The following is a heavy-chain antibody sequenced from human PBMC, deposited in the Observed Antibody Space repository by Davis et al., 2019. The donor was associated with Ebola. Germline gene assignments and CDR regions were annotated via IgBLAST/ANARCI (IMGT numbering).Heavy chain of an antibody. CDR1: TSTFIVCG. D-gene: IGHD2-2*03. CDR3: GKDPGHATAGYLMDV. CDR2: ISYDGRDK. Sequence: PGGSLRLSCAASTSTFIVCGMHWVRQAPGKGLEWVSFISYDGRDKSYIDTVKGRFTISRDNSKNTLFLQMTSLRPEDTAVYYCGKDPGHATAGYLMDVWGKGTTVTVSS. J-gene: IGHJ6*03. V-gene: IGHV3-30*02.